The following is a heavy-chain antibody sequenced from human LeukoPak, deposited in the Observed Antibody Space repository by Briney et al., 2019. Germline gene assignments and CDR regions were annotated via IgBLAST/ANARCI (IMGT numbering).Heavy chain of an antibody. J-gene: IGHJ4*02. V-gene: IGHV1-46*01. CDR1: GYSFSSYY. CDR2: INPSGTRT. CDR3: ASLGTRYNWNYFDS. Sequence: GASVKVSCKASGYSFSSYYMHWVRQAPGQGLEWMGIINPSGTRTTYAQKFQGRVTMTRDMSTSTVYMELSRLRSEDTAVYYCASLGTRYNWNYFDSWGQGTLVTVSS. D-gene: IGHD1-20*01.